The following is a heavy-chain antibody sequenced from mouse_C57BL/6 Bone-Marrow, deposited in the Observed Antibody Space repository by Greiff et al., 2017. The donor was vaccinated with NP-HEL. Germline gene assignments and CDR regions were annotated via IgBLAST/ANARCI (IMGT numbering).Heavy chain of an antibody. D-gene: IGHD3-2*02. Sequence: QVQLQQSGPELVKPGASVKISCKASGYAFSSSWMNWVKQRPGKGLEWIGRIYPGDGDTNYNGKFKGKATLTADKSSSTAYMQLSSLTSEDSAVYFCETAQATWDYWGQGTTLTVSS. CDR3: ETAQATWDY. J-gene: IGHJ2*01. CDR1: GYAFSSSW. CDR2: IYPGDGDT. V-gene: IGHV1-82*01.